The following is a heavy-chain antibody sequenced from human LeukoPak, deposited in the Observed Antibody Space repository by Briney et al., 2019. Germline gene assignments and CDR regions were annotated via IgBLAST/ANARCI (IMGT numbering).Heavy chain of an antibody. CDR1: GGSISSSSYY. J-gene: IGHJ5*02. CDR3: ARGGVSYSSSWSANRGFDP. D-gene: IGHD6-13*01. V-gene: IGHV4-39*07. CDR2: IYYSGST. Sequence: SETLSLTCTVSGGSISSSSYYWGWIRQPPGKGLEWIGSIYYSGSTYYNPSLKSRVTISVDTSKNQFSLKLSSVTAADTAVYYCARGGVSYSSSWSANRGFDPWGQGTLVTVSS.